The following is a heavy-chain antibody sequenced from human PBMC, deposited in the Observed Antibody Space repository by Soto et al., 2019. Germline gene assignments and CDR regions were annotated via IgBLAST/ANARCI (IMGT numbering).Heavy chain of an antibody. J-gene: IGHJ4*02. Sequence: EVQLLESGGGFVQFGGSLRLSCAASGFTFGSHAMRWVRQAPGKGLEWVSAISGSGGSTNYADSVKGRFTISRDNSKNTVYLQMSSLRVDDTAVYYFAKDRSSGWYRPDAFYYWGQGILVTVSS. CDR2: ISGSGGST. D-gene: IGHD6-19*01. CDR1: GFTFGSHA. CDR3: AKDRSSGWYRPDAFYY. V-gene: IGHV3-23*01.